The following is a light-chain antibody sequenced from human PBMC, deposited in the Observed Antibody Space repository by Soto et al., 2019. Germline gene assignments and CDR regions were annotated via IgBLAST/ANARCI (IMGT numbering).Light chain of an antibody. CDR3: QQYGSSPLT. Sequence: EVVLTQSPGTLSLSPGERAALSCRASQSVSSSHLAWYQQKPGQAPRLLISGASSRATGIPDRFSGSGSGTDFTLTISRLEPEDCAVYYCQQYGSSPLTFGGGTKVEIK. CDR2: GAS. J-gene: IGKJ4*01. CDR1: QSVSSSH. V-gene: IGKV3-20*01.